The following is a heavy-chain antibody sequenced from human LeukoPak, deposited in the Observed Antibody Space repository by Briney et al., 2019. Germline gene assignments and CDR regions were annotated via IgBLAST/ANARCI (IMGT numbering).Heavy chain of an antibody. Sequence: GESLKISCKGSGYSFTSYWIAWVRQMPGKGLEWMGIIYPGDSDTKYSPSFQGQVTISVDKSISTAYLQWSSLKASDTAMYYCARRGGVERYYYYYMDVWGKGTTVTVSS. CDR2: IYPGDSDT. D-gene: IGHD2-8*02. J-gene: IGHJ6*03. V-gene: IGHV5-51*01. CDR3: ARRGGVERYYYYYMDV. CDR1: GYSFTSYW.